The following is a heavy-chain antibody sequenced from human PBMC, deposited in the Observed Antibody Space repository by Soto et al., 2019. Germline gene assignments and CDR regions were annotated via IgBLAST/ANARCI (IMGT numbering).Heavy chain of an antibody. Sequence: SETLSLTCAVSGGSISSGGYYWNWIRQHPGKGLEWIGYIYYSGSTYYNPSLKSRVSMSVDTSKNQFSLKLSSVTAADTAVYYCARSVFPWGQGTLVTVSS. J-gene: IGHJ5*02. CDR3: ARSVFP. CDR1: GGSISSGGYY. CDR2: IYYSGST. V-gene: IGHV4-31*11.